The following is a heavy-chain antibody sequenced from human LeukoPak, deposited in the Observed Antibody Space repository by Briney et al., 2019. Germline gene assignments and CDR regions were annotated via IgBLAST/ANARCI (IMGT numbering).Heavy chain of an antibody. CDR1: GFTVSSNS. CDR2: IYSGGNT. CDR3: ARGAPTVVSPTDY. Sequence: GGSLRLSCTVSGFTVSSNSMSWVRQAPGKGLEWVSFIYSGGNTHYSDSVKGRFTISRDNSRNTLYLQMNSLRAEDTAVYYCARGAPTVVSPTDYWGQGTLVTVSS. V-gene: IGHV3-53*05. J-gene: IGHJ4*02. D-gene: IGHD4-23*01.